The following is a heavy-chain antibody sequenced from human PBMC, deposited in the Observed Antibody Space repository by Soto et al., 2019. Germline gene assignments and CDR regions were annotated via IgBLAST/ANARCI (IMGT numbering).Heavy chain of an antibody. Sequence: QITLKHSGPTLVKPTQTLTLTCTVSGFSLTTPGLGVGWIRQPPGKALEWLTLVYWHDDKRYSSSLRDRLTIASDTSNNQVVLSMTNMDPEDSATYYCVRLMSTDTTGYFDYWGQGILVTVSS. D-gene: IGHD1-1*01. J-gene: IGHJ4*02. CDR3: VRLMSTDTTGYFDY. V-gene: IGHV2-5*01. CDR1: GFSLTTPGLG. CDR2: VYWHDDK.